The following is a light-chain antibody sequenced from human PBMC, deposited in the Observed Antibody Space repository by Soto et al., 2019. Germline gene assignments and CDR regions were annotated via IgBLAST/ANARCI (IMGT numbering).Light chain of an antibody. Sequence: EIVLTQSPGTLSLSPGERATLSCRASQSVGSSFLAWYQQKPGQAPRLLIYGASSRATGIPDRFSGSGSGTDFTLTISRLEPGDFAVYYCQQYGSSPYTFGQGTKVEIK. CDR3: QQYGSSPYT. CDR2: GAS. CDR1: QSVGSSF. J-gene: IGKJ2*01. V-gene: IGKV3-20*01.